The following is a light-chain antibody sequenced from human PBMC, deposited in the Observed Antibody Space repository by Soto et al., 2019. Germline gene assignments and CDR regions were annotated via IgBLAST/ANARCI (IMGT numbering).Light chain of an antibody. CDR2: AAS. V-gene: IGKV3-20*01. CDR1: QSVSSSY. J-gene: IGKJ3*01. Sequence: EIVLTQSPGTLSLSPGERATLSCRASQSVSSSYLAWYQQKPGQAPRLLIYAASSRATGIPDRFSGSGSGNDFTLPISRREPEGFAVYYCQQYGSSLFTFGPGTKVDIK. CDR3: QQYGSSLFT.